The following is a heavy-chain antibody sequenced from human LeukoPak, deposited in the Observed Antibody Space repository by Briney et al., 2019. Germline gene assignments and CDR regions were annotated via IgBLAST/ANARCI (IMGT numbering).Heavy chain of an antibody. CDR3: ASSFRSGNYSYYFDY. CDR2: IYYSGST. CDR1: GGSISSYY. Sequence: SETLSLTCTVSGGSISSYYWSWIRQPPGKGLEWIGYIYYSGSTNYNPSLKSRVTISLDTSKNQFSLKLSSVTAADTAVYYCASSFRSGNYSYYFDYWGQGTLVTVSS. D-gene: IGHD3-10*01. V-gene: IGHV4-59*01. J-gene: IGHJ4*02.